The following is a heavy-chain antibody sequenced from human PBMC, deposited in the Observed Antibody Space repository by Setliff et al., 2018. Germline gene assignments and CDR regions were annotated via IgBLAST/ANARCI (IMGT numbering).Heavy chain of an antibody. CDR2: ISSSSSTI. D-gene: IGHD3-22*01. CDR1: GFTFSSYS. J-gene: IGHJ3*02. V-gene: IGHV3-48*01. Sequence: GGSLRLSCAASGFTFSSYSMNWVRQAPGKGLEWVSYISSSSSTIYYADSVKGRFTISRDNAKNSLYLQMNSLRAEDTALYYCAKDYDTSDYYSLISPSAFDIWGQGTMVTVSS. CDR3: AKDYDTSDYYSLISPSAFDI.